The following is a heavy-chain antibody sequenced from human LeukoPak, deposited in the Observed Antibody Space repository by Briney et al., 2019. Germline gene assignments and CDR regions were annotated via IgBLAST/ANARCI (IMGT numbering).Heavy chain of an antibody. CDR2: IYYSGNT. CDR3: ARDQNKYDSSGYYYYQYGMDV. J-gene: IGHJ6*02. CDR1: GGSISSGDYY. V-gene: IGHV4-30-4*01. Sequence: SETLSLTCTVSGGSISSGDYYWTWIRQPPGKGLERIGYIYYSGNTHYNPSLKSRVSISVDTAKNQFSLNLSSVTAADTAVYYCARDQNKYDSSGYYYYQYGMDVWGQGTTVTVSS. D-gene: IGHD3-22*01.